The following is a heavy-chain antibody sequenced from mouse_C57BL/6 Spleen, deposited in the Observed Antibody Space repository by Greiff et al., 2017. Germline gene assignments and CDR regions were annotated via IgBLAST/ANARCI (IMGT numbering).Heavy chain of an antibody. CDR2: ISDGGSYT. V-gene: IGHV5-4*01. Sequence: EVQLVESGGGLVKPGGSLKLSCAASGFTFSSSAMSWVRQTPEKRLEWVATISDGGSYTYYPDNVKGRFTISRDNAKNNLYLQMSHLKSEDTAMYYCASDVWDESFDYWGQGTSLTVSS. CDR1: GFTFSSSA. J-gene: IGHJ2*02. D-gene: IGHD2-10*02. CDR3: ASDVWDESFDY.